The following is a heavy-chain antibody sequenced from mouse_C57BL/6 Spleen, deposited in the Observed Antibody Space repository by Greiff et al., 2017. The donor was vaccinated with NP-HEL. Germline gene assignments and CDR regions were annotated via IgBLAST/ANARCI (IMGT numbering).Heavy chain of an antibody. D-gene: IGHD1-2*01. V-gene: IGHV1-15*01. J-gene: IGHJ4*01. CDR2: IDPETGGT. CDR3: TRVVTTAGYAMDY. CDR1: GYTFTDYE. Sequence: VQLQQSGAELVRPGASVTLSCKASGYTFTDYEMHWVKQTPVNGLEWIGAIDPETGGTAYNQKFKGKAILTADKSSSTAYMELRSLTSEDSAVYYCTRVVTTAGYAMDYWGQGTSVTVSS.